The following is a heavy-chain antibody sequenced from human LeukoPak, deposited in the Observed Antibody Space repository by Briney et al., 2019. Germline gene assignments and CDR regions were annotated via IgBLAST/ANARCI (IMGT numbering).Heavy chain of an antibody. CDR1: GFTFSSYS. V-gene: IGHV3-21*05. Sequence: PGGSLRLSCAASGFTFSSYSMNWVRQAPGKGLEWVSYISKSSSYIYYVDSVKGRFTISRDNAKNSLYLQMNSLRAEDTSVYYCARGPFPDYWGQGTLVTVSS. CDR2: ISKSSSYI. CDR3: ARGPFPDY. J-gene: IGHJ4*02. D-gene: IGHD2/OR15-2a*01.